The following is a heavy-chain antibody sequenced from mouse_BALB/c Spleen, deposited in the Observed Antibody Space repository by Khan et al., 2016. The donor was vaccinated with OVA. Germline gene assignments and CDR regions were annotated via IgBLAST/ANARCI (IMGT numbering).Heavy chain of an antibody. CDR2: INTYTGEP. V-gene: IGHV9-3-1*01. CDR3: ASGGYWYFDV. Sequence: QIQLVQSGPEVKKPGETVKISCKASGYSFTNYGMNWVRQAPGKGFKWMGWINTYTGEPTYADDFKGRFAFSLETSASTAYLQINNLKNEDTATXFCASGGYWYFDVWGAGTTVTVSS. J-gene: IGHJ1*01. CDR1: GYSFTNYG. D-gene: IGHD1-1*02.